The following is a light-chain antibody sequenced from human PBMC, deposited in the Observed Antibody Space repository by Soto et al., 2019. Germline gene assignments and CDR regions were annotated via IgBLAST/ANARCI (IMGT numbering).Light chain of an antibody. J-gene: IGKJ5*01. CDR2: ATS. CDR1: QSISSY. CDR3: RQSYSTPPTT. Sequence: DIQLTQSPSSLSASVGDRVTITCRASQSISSYLNWYQQRPGKAPNLLIYATSSLRTGVPSRFRGSRSGADFILTISNLQPEDFATYYCRQSYSTPPTTFGQGTRLEIK. V-gene: IGKV1-39*01.